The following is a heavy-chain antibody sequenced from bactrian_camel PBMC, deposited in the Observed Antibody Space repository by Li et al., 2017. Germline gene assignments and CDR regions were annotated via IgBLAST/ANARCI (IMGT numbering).Heavy chain of an antibody. CDR2: INVDGTI. Sequence: HVQLVESGGGSVQTGGSLKLSCAATGFTYPNYCMAWFRQVPGIERVEVARINVDGTIRYADSVKGRFTISQDNAKTTLHLQMDSLKPEDSAMYYCAGTEWLLPQRRLWNINEYNIWGRGTQVTVS. CDR3: AGTEWLLPQRRLWNINEYNI. J-gene: IGHJ4*01. V-gene: IGHV3S9*01. D-gene: IGHD2*01. CDR1: GFTYPNYC.